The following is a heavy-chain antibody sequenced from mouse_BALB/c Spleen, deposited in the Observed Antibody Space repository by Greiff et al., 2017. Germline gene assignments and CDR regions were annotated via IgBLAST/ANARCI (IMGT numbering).Heavy chain of an antibody. V-gene: IGHV5-12-1*01. CDR3: ARHHGNYNMDY. J-gene: IGHJ4*01. CDR1: GFAFSSYD. D-gene: IGHD2-1*01. CDR2: ISSGGGST. Sequence: EVKLVESGGGLVKPGGSLKLSCAASGFAFSSYDMSWVRQTPEKRLEWVAYISSGGGSTYYPDTVKGRFTISRDNAKNTLYLQMSSLKSEDTAMYYCARHHGNYNMDYWGQGTSVTVSS.